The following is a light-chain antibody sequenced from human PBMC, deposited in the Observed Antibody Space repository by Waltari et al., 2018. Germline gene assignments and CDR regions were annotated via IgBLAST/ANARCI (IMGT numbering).Light chain of an antibody. J-gene: IGLJ3*02. CDR3: LSADSSGTSKV. CDR1: ALPKQY. Sequence: SYELTQPPSVSVSPGQTARITCSGDALPKQYAFWYQQKPGQAPVLIIDKATQRPSGIPGRFSGSSSGTPVTMTISGVQAEDAADYYCLSADSSGTSKVFGGGTKLTVL. V-gene: IGLV3-25*03. CDR2: KAT.